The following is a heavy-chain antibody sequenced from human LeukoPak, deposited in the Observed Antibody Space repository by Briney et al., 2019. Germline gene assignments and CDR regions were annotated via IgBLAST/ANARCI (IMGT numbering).Heavy chain of an antibody. CDR2: ISSSGSTI. CDR3: ARDIPSITMVRGYFDY. J-gene: IGHJ4*02. V-gene: IGHV3-48*03. CDR1: GFTFSSYE. D-gene: IGHD3-10*01. Sequence: GGSLRLSCAASGFTFSSYEMNWVRQAPGKGLEWVSYISSSGSTIYYADSVKGRFTISRDNAKNSLYLQMNSLRAEDTAVYYCARDIPSITMVRGYFDYWGQGTLVTVSS.